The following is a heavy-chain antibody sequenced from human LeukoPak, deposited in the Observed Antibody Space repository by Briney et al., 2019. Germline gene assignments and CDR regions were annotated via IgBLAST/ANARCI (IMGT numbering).Heavy chain of an antibody. J-gene: IGHJ4*02. V-gene: IGHV4-59*02. Sequence: SETLSLTCFVSGVSVTSHYWGWIRQPPGKGLEWLGHIFYSGSINYNPSLKSRITISVDTSKNQFSLNLDSVTAADTAVYYCARDGEGDEGWDYWGQGTLVTVSS. CDR2: IFYSGSI. CDR1: GVSVTSHY. D-gene: IGHD7-27*01. CDR3: ARDGEGDEGWDY.